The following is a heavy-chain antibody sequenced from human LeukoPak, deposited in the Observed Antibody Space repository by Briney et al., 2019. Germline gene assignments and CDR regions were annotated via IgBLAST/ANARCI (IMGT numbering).Heavy chain of an antibody. J-gene: IGHJ5*02. Sequence: GGSLRLSCAASGFTFNSYWMSWVHQAPGKGLEWVANIKYDGSEKYFVDSVKGRFTISRDNAKNSLYLQMNSLRAEDTAVYFCARRGVDNYGSGSYYNWFDHWGQGTLVTVSS. CDR3: ARRGVDNYGSGSYYNWFDH. D-gene: IGHD3-10*01. CDR2: IKYDGSEK. V-gene: IGHV3-7*01. CDR1: GFTFNSYW.